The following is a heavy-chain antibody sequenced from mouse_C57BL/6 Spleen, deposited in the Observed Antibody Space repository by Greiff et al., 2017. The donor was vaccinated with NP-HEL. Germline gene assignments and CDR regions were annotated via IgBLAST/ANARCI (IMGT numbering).Heavy chain of an antibody. CDR3: TTDHCGNRYNFDY. CDR2: IDPEDGDT. V-gene: IGHV14-1*01. D-gene: IGHD1-1*01. CDR1: GFNIKDYY. Sequence: EVQLQQSGAELVRPGASVKLSCTASGFNIKDYYMHWVKQRPEQGLEWIGRIDPEDGDTEYAPKFQGKATMTADTSSNTADLQLSSLTSEDTAVYYCTTDHCGNRYNFDYWGQGTTLTVSS. J-gene: IGHJ2*01.